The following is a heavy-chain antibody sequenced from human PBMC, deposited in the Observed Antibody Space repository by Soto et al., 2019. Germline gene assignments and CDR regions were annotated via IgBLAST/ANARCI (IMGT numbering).Heavy chain of an antibody. D-gene: IGHD4-17*01. J-gene: IGHJ4*02. V-gene: IGHV3-23*01. CDR3: AKAHVGATVSPSNFDY. CDR2: ISGSGGST. CDR1: GFTFSTYA. Sequence: GSLRLSCAASGFTFSTYAMSWVRQAPGKGLEWVSTISGSGGSTYYADSVKGRFTISRDNSKNTLFLQMNSLRAEDTAVYYCAKAHVGATVSPSNFDYWGQGTLVTVSS.